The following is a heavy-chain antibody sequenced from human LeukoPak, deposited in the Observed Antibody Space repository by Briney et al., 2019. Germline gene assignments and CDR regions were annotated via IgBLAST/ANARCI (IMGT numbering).Heavy chain of an antibody. Sequence: PGRSLRLSCAASGFTFDDYAMRWVRQAPGKGLERVSGISCNSGSIGYADSGKGRFTISRDKAKTSLYLQMSSLRAEDTALYYCAKDLNGSYDSGGAYDCWGQGSLVTVS. D-gene: IGHD1-26*01. V-gene: IGHV3-9*01. CDR2: ISCNSGSI. CDR1: GFTFDDYA. J-gene: IGHJ4*02. CDR3: AKDLNGSYDSGGAYDC.